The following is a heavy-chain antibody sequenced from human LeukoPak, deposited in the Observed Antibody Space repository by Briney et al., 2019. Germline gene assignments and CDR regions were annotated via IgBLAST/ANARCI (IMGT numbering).Heavy chain of an antibody. CDR2: THHSGST. V-gene: IGHV4-4*02. Sequence: PSETLSLTCAVSGGSISGSNWWSWVRQPPGKGLEWIGETHHSGSTNYKPSLKSRVTISVDKSANQFSLKLSSVTATDTAVYYCARAAMYYDGSGYGHLDVWGQGTTVTVSS. CDR3: ARAAMYYDGSGYGHLDV. J-gene: IGHJ6*02. CDR1: GGSISGSNW. D-gene: IGHD3-22*01.